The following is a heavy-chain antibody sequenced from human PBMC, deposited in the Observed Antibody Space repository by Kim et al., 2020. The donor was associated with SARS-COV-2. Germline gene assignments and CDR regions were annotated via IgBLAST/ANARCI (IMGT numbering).Heavy chain of an antibody. CDR1: GFTFSNAW. J-gene: IGHJ3*02. CDR3: TTLGYYYDTYAFDI. D-gene: IGHD3-22*01. V-gene: IGHV3-15*01. Sequence: GGSLRLSCAASGFTFSNAWMSWVRQAPGKGLEWVGRIKSKTDGGTTDYAAPVKGRFTISRDDSKNTLYLQMNSLKTEDTAVYYCTTLGYYYDTYAFDIWGQGTMVTVSS. CDR2: IKSKTDGGTT.